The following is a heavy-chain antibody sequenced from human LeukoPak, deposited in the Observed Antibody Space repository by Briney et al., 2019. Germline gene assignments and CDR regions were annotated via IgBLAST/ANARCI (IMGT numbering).Heavy chain of an antibody. Sequence: SETLSLTCTVSGGSISSSSAYCGWIRQPPGKGLEWIGSIYYRKNTYYNPSLKSRVTISADTSKNQFSLTLGSVSATDTAVYYCASPRGFSYGYFDYWGQGTLVTVSS. D-gene: IGHD5-18*01. CDR1: GGSISSSSAY. CDR3: ASPRGFSYGYFDY. J-gene: IGHJ4*02. V-gene: IGHV4-39*01. CDR2: IYYRKNT.